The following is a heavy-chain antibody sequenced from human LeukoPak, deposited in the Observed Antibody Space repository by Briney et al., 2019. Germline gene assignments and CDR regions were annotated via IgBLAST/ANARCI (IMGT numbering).Heavy chain of an antibody. V-gene: IGHV5-51*01. D-gene: IGHD5-24*01. CDR1: GYSFTSNW. J-gene: IGHJ3*02. Sequence: GESLKISCKGSGYSFTSNWIGWVRQMPGKGLEWMGIIYPGDSDTRYSPSFQGHVTISADKSISTAYLQWSSLKASDTAMYYCASSVEMATIGYAFDIWGQGTMDTVSS. CDR2: IYPGDSDT. CDR3: ASSVEMATIGYAFDI.